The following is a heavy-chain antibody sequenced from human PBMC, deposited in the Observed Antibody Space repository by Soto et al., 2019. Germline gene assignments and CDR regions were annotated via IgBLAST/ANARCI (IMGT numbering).Heavy chain of an antibody. CDR2: ISYSGST. Sequence: SETLSLTCTVSGGSISSYYWSWIRQPPGKGLEWIGYISYSGSTNYNPSLKSRVTISVDTSRNQFSLRLSSVTAADTAIYYCAREKYDSSFDYWGQGTLVTVSS. V-gene: IGHV4-59*01. D-gene: IGHD3-22*01. CDR3: AREKYDSSFDY. CDR1: GGSISSYY. J-gene: IGHJ4*02.